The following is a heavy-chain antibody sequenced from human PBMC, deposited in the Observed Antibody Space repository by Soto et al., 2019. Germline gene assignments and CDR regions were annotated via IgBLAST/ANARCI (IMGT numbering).Heavy chain of an antibody. J-gene: IGHJ1*01. CDR1: GFTFSSYW. Sequence: EVQLVESGGGLVQPGGSLRLSCAASGFTFSSYWMHWVRQAPGKGLVWVSSISTDASSTSYADPVKGRFTISRDNAKNTLYLQMNSVRAEDSAVYYCARLPNKSPQNWGLGSLVIDSP. CDR3: ARLPNKSPQN. CDR2: ISTDASST. V-gene: IGHV3-74*01.